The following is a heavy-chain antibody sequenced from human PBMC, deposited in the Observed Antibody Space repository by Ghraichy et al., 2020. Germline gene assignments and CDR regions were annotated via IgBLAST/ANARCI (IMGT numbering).Heavy chain of an antibody. J-gene: IGHJ4*02. V-gene: IGHV4-30-4*01. CDR3: ARDHIRPPIYFFDC. CDR2: VHFDGST. D-gene: IGHD1-14*01. Sequence: SETLSLTCTVSGDSISSSNYYWTWIRQPPGKGLEWIGYVHFDGSTFYNPSLKTRVSISADTSKNQFSLQVRSVTAADTAVYYCARDHIRPPIYFFDCWGQGTLVTVSS. CDR1: GDSISSSNYY.